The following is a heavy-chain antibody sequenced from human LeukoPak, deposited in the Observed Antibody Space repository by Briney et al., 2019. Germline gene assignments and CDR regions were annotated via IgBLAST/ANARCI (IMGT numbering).Heavy chain of an antibody. V-gene: IGHV3-23*01. CDR3: AKDFGVSYGSVMYPYYLDY. CDR2: VSGGGSNT. Sequence: GGSLRLSCAASGFTFSSYAMSWVRQAPGKGLEWVSAVSGGGSNTYYADSVKGRFTISRDNSKNTLYLQLNSLRAEDTAVYFCAKDFGVSYGSVMYPYYLDYWGQGTLVTVSS. CDR1: GFTFSSYA. J-gene: IGHJ4*02. D-gene: IGHD3-10*01.